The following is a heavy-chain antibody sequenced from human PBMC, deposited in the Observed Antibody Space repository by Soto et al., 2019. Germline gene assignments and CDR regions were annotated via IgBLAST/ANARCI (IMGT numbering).Heavy chain of an antibody. Sequence: VKVSFKASGYMFTNSAMHWLLHAPGQMLEWMGWISGDSGNTKYSPKLQDRVTITRDTSASTAYMELSSLRSEDTALYYCARDGVAAGNINFDYWGQGTLVTVSS. D-gene: IGHD6-19*01. V-gene: IGHV1-3*01. CDR1: GYMFTNSA. CDR3: ARDGVAAGNINFDY. J-gene: IGHJ4*01. CDR2: ISGDSGNT.